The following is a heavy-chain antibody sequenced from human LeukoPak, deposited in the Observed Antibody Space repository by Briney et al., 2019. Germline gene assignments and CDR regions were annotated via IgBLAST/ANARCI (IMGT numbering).Heavy chain of an antibody. D-gene: IGHD3-22*01. V-gene: IGHV3-23*01. Sequence: GGSLRLSCAASGFTFSSYAMSWVRQAPGRGLEWVSAISGSGGSTYYADSVKGRFTISRDNSKNTLYLQMNSLRAEDTAVYYCAKGISGYSDAFDIWGQGTMVTVSS. CDR1: GFTFSSYA. J-gene: IGHJ3*02. CDR3: AKGISGYSDAFDI. CDR2: ISGSGGST.